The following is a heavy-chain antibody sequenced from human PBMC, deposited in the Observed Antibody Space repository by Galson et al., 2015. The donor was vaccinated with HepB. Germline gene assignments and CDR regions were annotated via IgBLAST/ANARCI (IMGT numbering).Heavy chain of an antibody. CDR3: VRQRGTMVRGVLNWFDP. CDR1: GYTFTGYY. D-gene: IGHD3-10*01. V-gene: IGHV1-2*06. J-gene: IGHJ5*02. CDR2: INPNSGDT. Sequence: SVKVSCKASGYTFTGYYIQWVRQAPGQGLEWMGRINPNSGDTNYAQKFQGRVTMTRDTSISTAYMELSRLRSDDTAVYYCVRQRGTMVRGVLNWFDPWGQGTLVTVSS.